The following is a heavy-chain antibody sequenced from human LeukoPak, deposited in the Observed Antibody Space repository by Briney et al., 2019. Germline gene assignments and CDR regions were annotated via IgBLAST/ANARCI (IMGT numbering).Heavy chain of an antibody. J-gene: IGHJ3*02. CDR1: GDSISNSNYY. CDR3: ASYSGIYSASEI. Sequence: SETLSLTCTASGDSISNSNYYWGWVRQSPGRGLEWLGNIFYNGGPYYNPSFKSRVAISVDTSKNHFSLTLNAVTAADTAVYYCASYSGIYSASEIWSQGALVTISS. V-gene: IGHV4-39*07. D-gene: IGHD1-26*01. CDR2: IFYNGGP.